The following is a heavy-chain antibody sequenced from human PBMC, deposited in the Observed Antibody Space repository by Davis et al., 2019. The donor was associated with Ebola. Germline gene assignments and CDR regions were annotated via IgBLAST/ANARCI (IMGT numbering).Heavy chain of an antibody. CDR2: ISDSDTGHT. CDR3: TTRLVNHFDH. Sequence: GESLKISCAASGFSFSTYWMHWVRQAPGKGLEWVSTISDSDTGHTHYADSVRGRFTISRDDSMNMVFLQMNSLRAEDTAVYYCTTRLVNHFDHWGQGTLVTVSS. CDR1: GFSFSTYW. D-gene: IGHD6-19*01. J-gene: IGHJ4*02. V-gene: IGHV3-23*01.